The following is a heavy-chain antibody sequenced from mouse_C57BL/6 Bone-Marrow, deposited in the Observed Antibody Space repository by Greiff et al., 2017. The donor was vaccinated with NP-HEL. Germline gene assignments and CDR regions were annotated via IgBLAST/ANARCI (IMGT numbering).Heavy chain of an antibody. V-gene: IGHV1-81*01. D-gene: IGHD1-1*01. Sequence: QVQLQQSGAELARPGASVKLSCTASGYTFTSYGISWVKQRPGQGLEWIAEIYPGSGNTYYNEKFKGKATLTADKSSSTAYMELRSLTSEDSAVYFCATRVVGWYFDVWGTGTTVTVSA. J-gene: IGHJ1*03. CDR2: IYPGSGNT. CDR1: GYTFTSYG. CDR3: ATRVVGWYFDV.